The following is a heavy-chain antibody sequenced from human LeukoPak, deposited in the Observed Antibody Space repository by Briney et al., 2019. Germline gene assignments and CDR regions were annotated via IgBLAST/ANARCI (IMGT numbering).Heavy chain of an antibody. J-gene: IGHJ6*03. CDR3: ATEGVGVSSSLYRQQFYMDD. CDR2: LSPKSVDT. Sequence: ASVRVSCKASGYTFTSFDINWVRQAPGQGLGWMGYLSPKSVDTAYAPKFLGRVTMTRNTSISTAYMELSSLTSEDTAVYYCATEGVGVSSSLYRQQFYMDDWGIGTTVTVSS. D-gene: IGHD6-6*01. V-gene: IGHV1-8*01. CDR1: GYTFTSFD.